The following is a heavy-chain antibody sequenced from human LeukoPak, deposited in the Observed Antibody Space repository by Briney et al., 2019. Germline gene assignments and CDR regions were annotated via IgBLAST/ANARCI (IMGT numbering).Heavy chain of an antibody. D-gene: IGHD1-1*01. V-gene: IGHV3-7*01. CDR1: GSTFSSYW. CDR3: ARDLEPDAFDI. Sequence: GGSLRLSCAASGSTFSSYWMSWVRRAPGKGLEWVANIKQDGSEKYYVDSVKGRFTISRDNAKNSLYLQMNSLRAEDTAVYYCARDLEPDAFDIWGQGTMVTVSS. J-gene: IGHJ3*02. CDR2: IKQDGSEK.